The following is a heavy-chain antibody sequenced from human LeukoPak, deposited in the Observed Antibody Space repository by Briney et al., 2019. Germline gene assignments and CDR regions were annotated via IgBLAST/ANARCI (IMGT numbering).Heavy chain of an antibody. V-gene: IGHV4-30-4*01. CDR1: GGSISSGDYY. CDR2: IYYSGST. Sequence: SETLSLTCTVSGGSISSGDYYWSWIRQPPGKGLEWIVYIYYSGSTYYNPSLKSRVTLSVDTSQNQFSLKLTSVTAADTAVYYCARVPPSNFCSSATCYGFDIWSQGTMVTVSS. CDR3: ARVPPSNFCSSATCYGFDI. D-gene: IGHD2-2*01. J-gene: IGHJ3*02.